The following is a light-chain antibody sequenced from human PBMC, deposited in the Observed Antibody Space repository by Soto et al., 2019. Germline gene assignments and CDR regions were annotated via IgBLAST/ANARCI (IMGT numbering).Light chain of an antibody. Sequence: EIVMTQSPAILSVSPGERGTLSCRASQDIGTKLAWYQQKPGQAPSLLMYDVSTRASAAPARFSGSGSGTDFTLTISRLEPEDFAVYYCQQYGSSSLTFGGGTKVDIK. CDR3: QQYGSSSLT. CDR2: DVS. CDR1: QDIGTK. J-gene: IGKJ4*01. V-gene: IGKV3-15*01.